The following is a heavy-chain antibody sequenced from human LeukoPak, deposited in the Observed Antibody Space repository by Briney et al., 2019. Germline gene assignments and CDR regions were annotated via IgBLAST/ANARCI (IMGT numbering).Heavy chain of an antibody. CDR2: INPNRGGT. CDR3: SRDFYGSGSARNDY. Sequence: ASVKVSCKASGYTFTGYYMHWVRQAPGQGLEWMGWINPNRGGTNYAQKFQGRVTMTRDTSISTVYMELSSLRSEDTAVYYCSRDFYGSGSARNDYWGQGTLVTVSS. V-gene: IGHV1-2*02. D-gene: IGHD3-10*01. J-gene: IGHJ4*02. CDR1: GYTFTGYY.